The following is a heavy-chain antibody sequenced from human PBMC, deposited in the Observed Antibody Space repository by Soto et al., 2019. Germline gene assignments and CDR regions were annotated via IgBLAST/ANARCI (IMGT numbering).Heavy chain of an antibody. CDR1: GFTFSSYS. V-gene: IGHV3-21*01. J-gene: IGHJ4*02. CDR2: ISSSSYI. CDR3: ARDLLGRPFDY. D-gene: IGHD3-10*01. Sequence: GGSLRLSCAASGFTFSSYSMNWVRQAPGKGLEWVSSISSSSYIYYADSVKGRFTISRDSAKNSLYLQMNSLRAEDTAVYYCARDLLGRPFDYWGQGTLVTVSS.